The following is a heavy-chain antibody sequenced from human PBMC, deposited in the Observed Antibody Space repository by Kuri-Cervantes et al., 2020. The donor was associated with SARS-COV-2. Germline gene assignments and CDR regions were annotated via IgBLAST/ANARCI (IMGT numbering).Heavy chain of an antibody. CDR2: IKKDGSDK. CDR1: GFSFSMYW. Sequence: ESLKTPFAASGFSFSMYWMSLVRQAPGKGLEEVVNIKKDGSDKYYVDSVKARFTISRNNAKNSLYLQMNSLRAEDTAVYSCAREQWLDLDSFAIWGQGTMVTVSS. V-gene: IGHV3-7*01. J-gene: IGHJ3*02. CDR3: AREQWLDLDSFAI. D-gene: IGHD6-19*01.